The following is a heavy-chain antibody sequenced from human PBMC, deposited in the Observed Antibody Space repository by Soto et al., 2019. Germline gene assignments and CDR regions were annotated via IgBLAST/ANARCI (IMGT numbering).Heavy chain of an antibody. CDR3: AREYYGGNSYYYGMDV. D-gene: IGHD4-17*01. V-gene: IGHV4-39*07. CDR1: GGSISSSSYY. Sequence: SETLSLTCTVSGGSISSSSYYWGWIRQPPGKGLEWIGSIYYSGSNYYNPSLKSRVTISVDTSKNQFSLKLSSVTAADTAVYYCAREYYGGNSYYYGMDVWGQGTTVTVSS. J-gene: IGHJ6*02. CDR2: IYYSGSN.